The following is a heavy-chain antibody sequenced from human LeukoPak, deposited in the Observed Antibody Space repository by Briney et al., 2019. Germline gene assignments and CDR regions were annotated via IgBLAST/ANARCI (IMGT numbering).Heavy chain of an antibody. V-gene: IGHV4-39*01. CDR1: GGSISWNSYY. Sequence: SETLSLTCTVSGGSISWNSYYWGGIRQPPRKGLEWIGSIYYSGSTYYNRSLKSRVTISVDTSKNQFSLKLSSVTAADTAVYYCARFDSRPHYMDVWGKGTTVTISS. CDR3: ARFDSRPHYMDV. J-gene: IGHJ6*03. D-gene: IGHD3-9*01. CDR2: IYYSGST.